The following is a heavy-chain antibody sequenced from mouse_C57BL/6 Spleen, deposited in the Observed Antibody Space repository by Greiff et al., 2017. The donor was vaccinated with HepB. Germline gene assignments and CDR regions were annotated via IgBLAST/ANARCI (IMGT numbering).Heavy chain of an antibody. Sequence: VKLQQPGAELVKPGASVKLSCKASGYTFTSYWMQWVKQRPGQGLEWIGEIDPSDSYTNYNQKFKGKATLTVDKSSSTAYMQLSSLTSEDSAVYYGASYSNYCAMDYWGQGTSVTVSS. D-gene: IGHD2-5*01. CDR1: GYTFTSYW. CDR2: IDPSDSYT. CDR3: ASYSNYCAMDY. V-gene: IGHV1-50*01. J-gene: IGHJ4*01.